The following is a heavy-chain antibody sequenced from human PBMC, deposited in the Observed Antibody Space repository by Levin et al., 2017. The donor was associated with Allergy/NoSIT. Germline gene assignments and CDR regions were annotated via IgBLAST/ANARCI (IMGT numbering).Heavy chain of an antibody. CDR3: TNFQADYKDS. CDR1: GFMFSDSP. D-gene: IGHD3-16*01. CDR2: IRSKANSYAT. V-gene: IGHV3-73*01. J-gene: IGHJ4*02. Sequence: PGGSLRLSCVAAGFMFSDSPIHWVRQASGNGLEWVGRIRSKANSYATAYAESVQGRFTVSRDDSKDTAYLHMNSLKPEDTAVYYWTNFQADYKDSWGQGTLVTVSS.